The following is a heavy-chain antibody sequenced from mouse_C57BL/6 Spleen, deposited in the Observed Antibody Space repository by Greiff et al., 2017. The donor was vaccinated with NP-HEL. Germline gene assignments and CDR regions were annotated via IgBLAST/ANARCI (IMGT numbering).Heavy chain of an antibody. CDR1: GYTFTDYY. D-gene: IGHD2-4*01. V-gene: IGHV1-76*01. J-gene: IGHJ3*01. CDR2: IYPGSGNT. CDR3: ARGGDYDAWFAY. Sequence: VQVVESGAELVRPGASVKLSCKASGYTFTDYYINWVKQRPGQGLEWIARIYPGSGNTYYNEKFKGKATLTAEKSSSTAYMQLSSLTSEDSAVYFCARGGDYDAWFAYWGQGTLVTVSA.